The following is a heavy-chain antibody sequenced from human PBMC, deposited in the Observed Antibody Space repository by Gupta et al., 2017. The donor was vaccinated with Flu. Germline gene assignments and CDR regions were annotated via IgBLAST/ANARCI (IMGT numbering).Heavy chain of an antibody. J-gene: IGHJ6*02. D-gene: IGHD6-13*01. CDR2: IYYSGST. CDR1: GGSINSSSYY. V-gene: IGHV4-39*01. Sequence: QLQLQESGPGLVKPSETLSLTCTVSGGSINSSSYYWGWIRQPPGKGLEWIGRIYYSGSTYYNPSLNSRVTISVDTSKKQFSLKLTSMTAADTAVYYCARQCHGYSSSWYQNYYYYGLDVWGQGTTVTVSS. CDR3: ARQCHGYSSSWYQNYYYYGLDV.